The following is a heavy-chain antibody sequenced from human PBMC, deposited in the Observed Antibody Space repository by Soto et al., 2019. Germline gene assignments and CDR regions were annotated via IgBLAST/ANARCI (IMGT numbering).Heavy chain of an antibody. D-gene: IGHD3-10*01. CDR3: ARHGVRDLWFGEPLGAAYYYYGMDV. CDR2: IYYSGST. Sequence: SETLSLTCTVSGGSISSSSYYWGWIRQPPGKGLEWIGSIYYSGSTYYNPSLKSRVTISVDTSKNQFSLKLSSVTAADTAVYYCARHGVRDLWFGEPLGAAYYYYGMDVWGQGTTVTVSS. J-gene: IGHJ6*02. V-gene: IGHV4-39*01. CDR1: GGSISSSSYY.